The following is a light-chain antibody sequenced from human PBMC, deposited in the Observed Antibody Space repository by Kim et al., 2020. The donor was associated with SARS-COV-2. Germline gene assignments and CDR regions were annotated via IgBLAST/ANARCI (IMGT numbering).Light chain of an antibody. CDR1: SLTTYY. CDR3: HSRDSSGNHQV. CDR2: AND. Sequence: SSELTQDPAVSVALGQTVRITCQGDSLTTYYASWYQQKPGQAPVRVFYANDNRPSGIPDRFSGSSSGNTASLTITETQAEDEADYFCHSRDSSGNHQVFGGGTQLTVL. V-gene: IGLV3-19*01. J-gene: IGLJ2*01.